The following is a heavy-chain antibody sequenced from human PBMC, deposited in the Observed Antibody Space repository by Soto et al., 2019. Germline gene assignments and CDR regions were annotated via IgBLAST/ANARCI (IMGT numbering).Heavy chain of an antibody. D-gene: IGHD6-19*01. CDR1: GGSISSSNW. V-gene: IGHV4-4*02. Sequence: PSETLSLTCAVSGGSISSSNWWSWVRQPPGKGLEWIGEIYHSGSTNYNPSLKSRVTISVDKSKNQFSLKLSSVTAADTAVFYCARDEVPDSGNSSGPTNYGGQGTLVTSPQ. CDR3: ARDEVPDSGNSSGPTNY. CDR2: IYHSGST. J-gene: IGHJ4*02.